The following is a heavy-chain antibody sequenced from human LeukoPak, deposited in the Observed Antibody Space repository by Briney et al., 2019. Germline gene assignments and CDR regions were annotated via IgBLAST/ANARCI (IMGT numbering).Heavy chain of an antibody. J-gene: IGHJ4*01. CDR2: ISGSGGST. V-gene: IGHV3-23*01. D-gene: IGHD3-22*01. CDR3: AKVLYDSGGYYLAGYDY. CDR1: GFTFSSYA. Sequence: PGGSLRLSCAASGFTFSSYAMSWVRQAPGKGLEWVSAISGSGGSTYYADSVKGRFTISRDNSKNTLYLQMNSLRAEDTAVYYCAKVLYDSGGYYLAGYDYWGQEPWSPSPQ.